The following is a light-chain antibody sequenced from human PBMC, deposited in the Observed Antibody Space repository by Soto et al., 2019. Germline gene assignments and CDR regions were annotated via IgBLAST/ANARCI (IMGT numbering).Light chain of an antibody. CDR1: SSNIGAGYA. CDR2: GNT. Sequence: QLVLTQPPSVSGAPGQRVTSSCTGSSSNIGAGYAVHWYQQLPGTAPKLLMYGNTNRPSGVPDRFSGSKSGTSASLAITGLQAEYEADYYCQSYDSSLSGVVFGGGTKLTVL. J-gene: IGLJ2*01. CDR3: QSYDSSLSGVV. V-gene: IGLV1-40*01.